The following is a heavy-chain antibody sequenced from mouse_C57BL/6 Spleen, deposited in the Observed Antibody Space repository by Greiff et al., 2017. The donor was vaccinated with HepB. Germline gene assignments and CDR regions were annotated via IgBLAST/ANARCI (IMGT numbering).Heavy chain of an antibody. V-gene: IGHV1-82*01. CDR2: IYPGDGDT. CDR3: ASMIPAYYDYDDPTYAMDY. Sequence: QVQLKESGPELVKPGASVKISCKASGYAFSSSWMNWVKQRPGKGLEWIGRIYPGDGDTNYNGKFKGKATLTADKSSSTAYMQLSSLTSEDSAVYFCASMIPAYYDYDDPTYAMDYWGQGTSVTVSS. D-gene: IGHD2-4*01. J-gene: IGHJ4*01. CDR1: GYAFSSSW.